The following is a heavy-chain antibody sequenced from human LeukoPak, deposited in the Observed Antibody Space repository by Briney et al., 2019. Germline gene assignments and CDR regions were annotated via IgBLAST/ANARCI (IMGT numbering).Heavy chain of an antibody. CDR1: GYTFTGYY. J-gene: IGHJ5*02. V-gene: IGHV1-2*06. CDR2: INPNSGDT. Sequence: ASVKVSCKASGYTFTGYYMHWVRQAPGQGLEWMGRINPNSGDTNYAQKFQGRVTMTRDTSISTAYMELSRLRSDDTAVYYCAREFLAATGTWINWFDPWGQGTLVTVSS. D-gene: IGHD6-13*01. CDR3: AREFLAATGTWINWFDP.